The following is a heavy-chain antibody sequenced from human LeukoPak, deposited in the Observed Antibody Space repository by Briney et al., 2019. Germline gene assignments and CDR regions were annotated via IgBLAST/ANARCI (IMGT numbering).Heavy chain of an antibody. V-gene: IGHV3-33*01. CDR1: GFTFSGYP. CDR2: IWYDGSNK. CDR3: ARDRGIVGAHFDY. Sequence: RGSLRLSCAASGFTFSGYPIHWVRQAPGKGLEWVAVIWYDGSNKYYADSVKGRFTISRDNSKNTLYLQMNSLRAEDTAVYYCARDRGIVGAHFDYWGQGTLVTVSS. D-gene: IGHD1-26*01. J-gene: IGHJ4*02.